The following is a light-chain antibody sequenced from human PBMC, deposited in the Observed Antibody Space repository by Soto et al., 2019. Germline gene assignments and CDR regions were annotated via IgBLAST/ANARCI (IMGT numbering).Light chain of an antibody. CDR3: QQSYSTPYT. V-gene: IGKV1-39*01. CDR1: QSISSY. CDR2: AAS. Sequence: DIQMTQSPSFLSASVGDRVTITCRASQSISSYLNWYQQKPGKAPKLLIYAASSLQSGVPSRFSGSGSGTDFTLTISSLHPEDFATYYCQQSYSTPYTFGQGTKLEIK. J-gene: IGKJ2*01.